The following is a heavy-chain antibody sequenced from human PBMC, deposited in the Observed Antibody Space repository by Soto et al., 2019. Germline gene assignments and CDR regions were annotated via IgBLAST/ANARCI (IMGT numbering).Heavy chain of an antibody. CDR3: ARTRMIESWIDY. J-gene: IGHJ4*01. Sequence: SWETVSLSGDVSGDSSGTDDWSWIRQPPGKGLEGIGYVYYSGRTLYNPSLESRVTLSIDMSKKQVSMKLNSVIAADTAVYYCARTRMIESWIDYWGPGTLVTVS. D-gene: IGHD2-21*01. CDR2: VYYSGRT. V-gene: IGHV4-59*13. CDR1: GDSSGTDD.